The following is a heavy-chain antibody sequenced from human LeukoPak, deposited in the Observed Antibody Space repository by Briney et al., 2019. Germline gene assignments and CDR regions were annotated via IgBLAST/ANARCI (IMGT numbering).Heavy chain of an antibody. CDR2: INHSGST. D-gene: IGHD3-3*01. CDR3: ARGSSQLFLEWLHPYGMDV. J-gene: IGHJ6*02. V-gene: IGHV4-34*01. Sequence: SETLSLTCAVYGGSFSGYYWSWIRQPPGKGLEWIGEINHSGSTNYNPSLKSRVTISVDTSKNQFSLKLSSVTAADTAVYYCARGSSQLFLEWLHPYGMDVWGQGTTVTVSS. CDR1: GGSFSGYY.